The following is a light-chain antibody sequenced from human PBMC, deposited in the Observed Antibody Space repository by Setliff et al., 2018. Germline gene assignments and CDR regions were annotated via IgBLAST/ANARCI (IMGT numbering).Light chain of an antibody. CDR2: EVT. CDR3: LSYTSETTHAL. Sequence: SALTQPAAVSGSPGQSIAISCTGTTSDVGRYNYVSWYQHHPGKPPKLMVFEVTKRPSGVSDRFSGSKSGNTASLTISGLQPEDEADYYCLSYTSETTHALFGGGTKVTVL. V-gene: IGLV2-14*01. J-gene: IGLJ2*01. CDR1: TSDVGRYNY.